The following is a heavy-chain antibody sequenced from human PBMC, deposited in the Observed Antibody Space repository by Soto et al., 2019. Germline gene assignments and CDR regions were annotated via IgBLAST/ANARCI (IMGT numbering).Heavy chain of an antibody. D-gene: IGHD2-21*02. Sequence: SVKVSCKASGGTFSSYAISWVRQAPGQGLEWMGGIIPIFGTANYAQKFQGRVTITADESTSTAYMELSSLRSEDTAVYYCASMHCGGDCYSYYYYGMDFWGQGTTVTVSS. CDR1: GGTFSSYA. CDR3: ASMHCGGDCYSYYYYGMDF. J-gene: IGHJ6*02. V-gene: IGHV1-69*13. CDR2: IIPIFGTA.